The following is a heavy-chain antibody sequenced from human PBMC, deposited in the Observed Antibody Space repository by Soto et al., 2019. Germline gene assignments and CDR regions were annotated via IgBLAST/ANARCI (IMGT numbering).Heavy chain of an antibody. CDR1: GFSFSTFS. Sequence: EVQLVESGGGLVKPGGSLRLSCAASGFSFSTFSMNWVRQAPGKGLEWVSSISISSTYINYADSVKGRFTVSRDDAKNSLYLQMNSMRADDTAVYYCARLISCRGGTCYSDYYYYGMDVWGQGTTVNVSS. J-gene: IGHJ6*02. V-gene: IGHV3-21*01. CDR2: ISISSTYI. D-gene: IGHD2-15*01. CDR3: ARLISCRGGTCYSDYYYYGMDV.